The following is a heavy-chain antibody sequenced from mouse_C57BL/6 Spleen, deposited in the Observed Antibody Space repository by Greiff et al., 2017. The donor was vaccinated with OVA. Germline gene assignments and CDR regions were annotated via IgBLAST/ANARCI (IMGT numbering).Heavy chain of an antibody. D-gene: IGHD1-1*01. Sequence: EVQLQQSGPGLVKPSQSLSLTCSVTGYSITSGYYWNWIRQFPGNKLEWMGYISYDGSNNYNPSLKNRISITRDTSKNQFFLKLNSVTTEDTATYYCARVITTVVEMDYWGQGTSVTVSS. CDR1: GYSITSGYY. V-gene: IGHV3-6*01. CDR2: ISYDGSN. CDR3: ARVITTVVEMDY. J-gene: IGHJ4*01.